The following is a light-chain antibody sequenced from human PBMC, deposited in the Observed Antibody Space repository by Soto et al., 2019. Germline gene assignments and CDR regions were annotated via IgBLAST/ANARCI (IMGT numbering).Light chain of an antibody. CDR1: QSLVHSDENTY. Sequence: DIVMTQTPLSSPVTLGQPASISCRSSQSLVHSDENTYLSWLQQRPGQPPRLLIYKIINRFSGVPDGFSGSGAGTDFTLKISRVEAEDVGVYYCMQATQFPYTFGQGTKLEIK. CDR3: MQATQFPYT. V-gene: IGKV2-24*01. CDR2: KII. J-gene: IGKJ2*01.